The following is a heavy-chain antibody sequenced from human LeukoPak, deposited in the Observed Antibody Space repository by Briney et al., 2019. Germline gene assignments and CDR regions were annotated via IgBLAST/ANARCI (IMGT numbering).Heavy chain of an antibody. CDR1: GGSISSGGYY. CDR2: IYHSGST. V-gene: IGHV4-30-2*01. Sequence: PSETLSLTCTVSGGSISSGGYYWSWIRQPPGKGLEWIGYIYHSGSTYYNPSLKSRVTISVDRSKNQFSLKLSSVTAADTAVYYCARYRSGENDYWGQGTLVTVSS. D-gene: IGHD7-27*01. CDR3: ARYRSGENDY. J-gene: IGHJ4*02.